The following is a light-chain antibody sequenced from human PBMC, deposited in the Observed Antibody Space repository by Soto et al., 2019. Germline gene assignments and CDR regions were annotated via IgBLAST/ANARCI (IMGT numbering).Light chain of an antibody. CDR2: GAS. J-gene: IGKJ1*01. V-gene: IGKV3-20*01. Sequence: EIVLTQSPGTLSLSPGERATLSCRASQSVRSSYLAWYQQKPGQAPRLIIYGASSRATGIPDRFSGSGSGTDFTLTISRLEPEDFAVYYCQHYGSSPETLGQGTKVDIK. CDR3: QHYGSSPET. CDR1: QSVRSSY.